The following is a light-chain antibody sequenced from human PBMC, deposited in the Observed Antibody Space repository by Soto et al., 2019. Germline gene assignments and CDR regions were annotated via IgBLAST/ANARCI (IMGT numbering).Light chain of an antibody. CDR1: QSVYSN. Sequence: EIVMTQSPATLSVSPGERATLSCRASQSVYSNLAWYQQRPGQAPGLLILGASNRATGIPARFSGSGSGTEFTLTISSLQSEDFAVYYCQQYDNWPRTFGQGTKVDIK. CDR3: QQYDNWPRT. J-gene: IGKJ1*01. V-gene: IGKV3-15*01. CDR2: GAS.